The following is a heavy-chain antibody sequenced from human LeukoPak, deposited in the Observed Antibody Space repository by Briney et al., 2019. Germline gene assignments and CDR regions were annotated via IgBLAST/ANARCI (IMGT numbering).Heavy chain of an antibody. CDR1: GYTFTSYG. CDR2: ISAYNGNT. CDR3: ARDPPYCSSTSCYFDY. D-gene: IGHD2-2*01. J-gene: IGHJ4*02. Sequence: GASVKVSCKASGYTFTSYGISWVRQAPGQGLEWMGWISAYNGNTNYAQKLQGRVTMTTDTSTSTAYMELRRLRSDDTAVYYCARDPPYCSSTSCYFDYWGQGTLVTVSS. V-gene: IGHV1-18*01.